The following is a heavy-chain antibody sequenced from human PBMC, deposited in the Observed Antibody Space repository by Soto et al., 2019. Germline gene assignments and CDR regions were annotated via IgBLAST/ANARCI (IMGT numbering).Heavy chain of an antibody. CDR1: GFTFSNLA. J-gene: IGHJ4*02. CDR2: IDAGGGST. D-gene: IGHD6-25*01. V-gene: IGHV3-23*01. Sequence: EVQLLESGGGLVQPGGSLRLSCTASGFTFSNLAITWVRQAPGKGLEWVSTIDAGGGSTHYADSVKGRFTISRDNSKNTLYLQMNSLRAEDTAVYYSAILNAASGYYGGQGSLITVSS. CDR3: AILNAASGYY.